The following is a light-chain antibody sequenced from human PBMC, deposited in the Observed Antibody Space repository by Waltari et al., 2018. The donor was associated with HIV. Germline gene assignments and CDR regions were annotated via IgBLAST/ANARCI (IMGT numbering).Light chain of an antibody. CDR3: QQYNNWPGIT. J-gene: IGKJ3*01. V-gene: IGKV3-15*01. Sequence: EILMTQSPATLSVSPGERATLSCRASQSINNNLAWYQKKPGQAPRFLIYGASTGATGVPARFSVGGSGTEFTLTISSLQSEDFAVYYCQQYNNWPGITFGPGTKVDIK. CDR1: QSINNN. CDR2: GAS.